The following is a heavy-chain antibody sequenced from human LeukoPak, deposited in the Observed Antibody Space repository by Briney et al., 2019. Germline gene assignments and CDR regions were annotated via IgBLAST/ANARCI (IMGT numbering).Heavy chain of an antibody. CDR3: ARDDPLDKISSGWGP. D-gene: IGHD6-19*01. CDR2: INPSGGST. V-gene: IGHV1-46*01. CDR1: GYIFTSYY. J-gene: IGHJ5*02. Sequence: GASVRVSCKAPGYIFTSYYMHWVRQAPGQGLEWMGIINPSGGSTSYAQKFQGRVTMTRDTSTSTVYMELSSLRSEDTAVYYCARDDPLDKISSGWGPWGQGTLVTVSS.